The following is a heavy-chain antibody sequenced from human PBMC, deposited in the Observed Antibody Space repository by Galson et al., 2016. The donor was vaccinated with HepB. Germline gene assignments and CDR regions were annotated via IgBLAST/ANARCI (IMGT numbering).Heavy chain of an antibody. J-gene: IGHJ2*01. CDR1: GATFSPYG. CDR3: ARDRRSDVRGNQWYFDL. CDR2: IWYDGTNK. D-gene: IGHD3-16*01. Sequence: SLRLSCAASGATFSPYGIHWVRQAPGKGLEWVAVIWYDGTNKYYADSVKGRFTISRDNSKNTVYLQMSYLRTEDTALYYGARDRRSDVRGNQWYFDLWGRGTLVTVSS. V-gene: IGHV3-33*01.